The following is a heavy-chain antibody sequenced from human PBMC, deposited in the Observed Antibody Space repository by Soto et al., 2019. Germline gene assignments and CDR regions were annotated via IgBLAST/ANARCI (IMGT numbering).Heavy chain of an antibody. J-gene: IGHJ4*02. V-gene: IGHV4-59*08. CDR3: ARQVGYYYGSGSYYHFDY. D-gene: IGHD3-10*01. CDR1: GGSISNYY. CDR2: IYYSGNT. Sequence: SETLSLTCTVSGGSISNYYWSWIRQPPGKGLEWIGYIYYSGNTNYNPSLKSRVTISVDTSKNQFSLNLSSVTAADTAMYYCARQVGYYYGSGSYYHFDYWGQGTLVTDS.